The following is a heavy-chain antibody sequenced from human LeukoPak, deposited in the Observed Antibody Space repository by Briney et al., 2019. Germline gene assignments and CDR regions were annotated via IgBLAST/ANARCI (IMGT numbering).Heavy chain of an antibody. J-gene: IGHJ4*02. CDR2: VTGSGGNT. V-gene: IGHV3-23*01. CDR1: GFTVSSNY. CDR3: AKGVDSGTSYYFDY. D-gene: IGHD1-26*01. Sequence: HTGGSLRLSCAASGFTVSSNYMSWVRQAPGKGLEWVSTVTGSGGNTFYADSVRGRFTLSRDHSKNTLYVQMNSLRAEDTAVYYCAKGVDSGTSYYFDYWGQGTLVTVSS.